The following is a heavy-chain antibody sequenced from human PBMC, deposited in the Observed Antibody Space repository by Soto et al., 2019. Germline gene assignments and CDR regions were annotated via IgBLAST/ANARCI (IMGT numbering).Heavy chain of an antibody. Sequence: PGGSLRLSCAVSEFNVMSYWMSWVRQAPGKGREWVASIKEDGSEIYYLQSVRGRFTISRDSAGNALHLAMNYLSAEDTGVYFCARDIGFDYVNWGQGTLVTVSS. CDR1: EFNVMSYW. J-gene: IGHJ4*02. D-gene: IGHD3-16*01. CDR3: ARDIGFDYVN. CDR2: IKEDGSEI. V-gene: IGHV3-7*01.